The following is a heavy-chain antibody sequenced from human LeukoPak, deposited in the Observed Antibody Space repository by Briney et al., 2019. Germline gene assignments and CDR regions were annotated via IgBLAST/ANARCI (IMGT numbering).Heavy chain of an antibody. D-gene: IGHD2-2*01. J-gene: IGHJ1*01. V-gene: IGHV3-30*02. CDR2: IRYDGSNK. CDR1: GFTFSSYG. CDR3: ASPVDTYCSSTSCSYFQH. Sequence: GGSLRLSCAASGFTFSSYGMHWVRQAPGKGLEWVAFIRYDGSNKYYADSVKGRFTISKDNSKNTLYLQMNSLRAEDTAVYYCASPVDTYCSSTSCSYFQHWGQGTLVTVSS.